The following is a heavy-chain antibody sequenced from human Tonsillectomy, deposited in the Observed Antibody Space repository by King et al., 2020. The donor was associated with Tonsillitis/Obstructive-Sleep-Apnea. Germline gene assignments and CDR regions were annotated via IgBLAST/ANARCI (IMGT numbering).Heavy chain of an antibody. D-gene: IGHD2-8*01. Sequence: VQLQQWGAGLLKPSETLSLTCAVYGGSFSGYYWSWIRQPPGKGLEWLGEINHSGSTNYNPSLKSRVTISVDTSKNQFSLKLSSVTAADTAVYYCAGNYCTNGVYYSFDYWGQGTLVTVSS. CDR3: AGNYCTNGVYYSFDY. V-gene: IGHV4-34*01. CDR1: GGSFSGYY. J-gene: IGHJ4*02. CDR2: INHSGST.